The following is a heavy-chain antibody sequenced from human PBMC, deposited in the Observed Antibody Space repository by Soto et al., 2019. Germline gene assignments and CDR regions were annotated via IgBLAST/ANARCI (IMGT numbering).Heavy chain of an antibody. J-gene: IGHJ6*02. D-gene: IGHD6-6*01. CDR3: AKAYGPAARRRYYYYGMDV. CDR2: LKSETDGGTA. Sequence: GGSLRLSCVGSGFTFIDAWMSWVRQAPGKGLEWVGRLKSETDGGTADYAAPVEGRFNTSRDDSKNTLYLQMNSLRAEDTAVYYCAKAYGPAARRRYYYYGMDVWGQGTTVTVSS. V-gene: IGHV3-15*01. CDR1: GFTFIDAW.